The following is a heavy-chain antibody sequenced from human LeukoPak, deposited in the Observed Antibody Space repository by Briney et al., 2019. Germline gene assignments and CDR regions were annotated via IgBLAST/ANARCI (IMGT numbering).Heavy chain of an antibody. Sequence: PSETLSLTCTVSNGSISSSDCYWGWIRQPPGKGLQWIGSIFYSGTTFYNPSLRSRVTISVDTSKNQFSLKLTSVTAADTALYYCARDVAGAAVADDFDRWGQGTLVTVSS. J-gene: IGHJ4*02. CDR3: ARDVAGAAVADDFDR. V-gene: IGHV4-39*02. CDR2: IFYSGTT. D-gene: IGHD6-19*01. CDR1: NGSISSSDCY.